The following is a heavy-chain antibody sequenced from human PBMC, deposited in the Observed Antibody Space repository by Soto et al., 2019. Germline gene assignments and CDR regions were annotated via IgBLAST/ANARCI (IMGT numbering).Heavy chain of an antibody. V-gene: IGHV2-5*02. D-gene: IGHD3-3*01. J-gene: IGHJ4*02. CDR1: GFSLTTSGVG. CDR3: AHRILRTVFGLVTTTAIYFDF. Sequence: QITLNESGPTVVKPAETLTLTCTFSGFSLTTSGVGVGWIRQSPGKAPEWLALIYWDDDKRYSASLKSRLTSTKDPSKNQVVLTMASVDPADTATYYCAHRILRTVFGLVTTTAIYFDFWGQGTPVVVSS. CDR2: IYWDDDK.